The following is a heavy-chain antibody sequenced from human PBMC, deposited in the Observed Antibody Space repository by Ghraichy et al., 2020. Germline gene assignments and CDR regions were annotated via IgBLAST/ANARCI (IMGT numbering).Heavy chain of an antibody. CDR3: ARDRVGATS. J-gene: IGHJ5*02. D-gene: IGHD1-26*01. CDR2: IKQDGSEK. CDR1: GFTFSSYW. V-gene: IGHV3-7*01. Sequence: GESLNISCAASGFTFSSYWMSWVRQAPGKGLEWVANIKQDGSEKYYVDSVKGRFTISRDNAKSSLYLQMNSLRAEDTAVYYCARDRVGATSWGQGTLVTVSS.